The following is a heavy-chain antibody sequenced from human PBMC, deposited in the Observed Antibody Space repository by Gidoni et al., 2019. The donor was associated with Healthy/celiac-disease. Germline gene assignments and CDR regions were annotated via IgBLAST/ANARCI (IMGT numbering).Heavy chain of an antibody. V-gene: IGHV4-39*01. Sequence: QLQLQESGPGLVKPSETLSLTCTVSGGSISSSSYYWGWIRQPPGKGLEWIGSIYYSGSTYYNPSLKSRVTISVDTSKNQFSLKLSSVTAADTAVYYCARHLMGDTVTRHYYYGMDVWGQGTTVTVSS. D-gene: IGHD4-17*01. J-gene: IGHJ6*02. CDR2: IYYSGST. CDR3: ARHLMGDTVTRHYYYGMDV. CDR1: GGSISSSSYY.